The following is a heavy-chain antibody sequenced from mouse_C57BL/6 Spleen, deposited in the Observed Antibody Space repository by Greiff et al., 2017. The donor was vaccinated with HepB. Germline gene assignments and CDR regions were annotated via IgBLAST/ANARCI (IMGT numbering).Heavy chain of an antibody. CDR3: ARGGYEYDEDGAFVY. J-gene: IGHJ2*01. CDR2: IYPGDGDT. D-gene: IGHD2-4*01. V-gene: IGHV1-80*01. CDR1: GYAFSSYW. Sequence: QVQLQQSGAELVKPGASVKISCKASGYAFSSYWMNWVKQRPGKGLEWIGQIYPGDGDTNYNGKFKGKATLTADKSSSTAYMQLSSLTAEDSAVYICARGGYEYDEDGAFVYWGQGTTLT.